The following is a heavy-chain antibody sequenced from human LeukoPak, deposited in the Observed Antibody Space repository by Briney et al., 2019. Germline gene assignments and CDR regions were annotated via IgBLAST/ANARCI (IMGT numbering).Heavy chain of an antibody. CDR1: GGSISTNY. D-gene: IGHD3-9*01. CDR3: ARHSRLAAPSYFDY. J-gene: IGHJ4*02. V-gene: IGHV4-59*08. CDR2: IYYSGST. Sequence: SETLSLTCTVSGGSISTNYWSWIRQPPGKGLEWIAYIYYSGSTNYNPSLKSRVTISVDTSKNQLSLELSSVTAADTAVYYCARHSRLAAPSYFDYWDQGTLVTVSS.